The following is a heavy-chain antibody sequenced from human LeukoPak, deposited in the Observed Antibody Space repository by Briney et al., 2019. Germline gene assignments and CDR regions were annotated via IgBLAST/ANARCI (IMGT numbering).Heavy chain of an antibody. Sequence: ASVKVSCKASGYTFTSYDINWVRQATGQGLEWMGWMNPNSGNTGYAQKFQGRVTMTRDTSISTAYMELSRLRSDDTAVYYCARGCSSTSCHFNAFDIWGQGTMVTVSS. D-gene: IGHD2-2*01. CDR1: GYTFTSYD. J-gene: IGHJ3*02. CDR2: MNPNSGNT. CDR3: ARGCSSTSCHFNAFDI. V-gene: IGHV1-8*01.